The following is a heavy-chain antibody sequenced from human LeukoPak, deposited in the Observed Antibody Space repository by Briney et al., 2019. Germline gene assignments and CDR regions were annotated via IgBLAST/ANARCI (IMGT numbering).Heavy chain of an antibody. Sequence: PSETLSLTCAVSGGSISSDGYSWSWIRQPPGKGLEWIGYIYHSGSTYYNPSLKSRVTISMDTSKNQFSLKLSSVTAADSAVYYCARSDYSGSGTYTEFDAFDIWGQGPMVTVSS. CDR3: ARSDYSGSGTYTEFDAFDI. V-gene: IGHV4-30-2*02. CDR2: IYHSGST. D-gene: IGHD3-10*01. CDR1: GGSISSDGYS. J-gene: IGHJ3*02.